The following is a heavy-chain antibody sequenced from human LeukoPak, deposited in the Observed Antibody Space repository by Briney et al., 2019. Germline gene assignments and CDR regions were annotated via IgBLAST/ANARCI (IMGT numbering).Heavy chain of an antibody. D-gene: IGHD2-15*01. V-gene: IGHV3-30*02. Sequence: PGGSLRLSCAASGFTFSSYGMHWVRQAPGKGLEWVAFIRYDGSNKYYADSGKGRFTISRDNSKKTLYLQMNSLRAEDTAVYYCAKDWAPWVVVVSPIDYWGQGSLVTVSS. J-gene: IGHJ4*02. CDR2: IRYDGSNK. CDR3: AKDWAPWVVVVSPIDY. CDR1: GFTFSSYG.